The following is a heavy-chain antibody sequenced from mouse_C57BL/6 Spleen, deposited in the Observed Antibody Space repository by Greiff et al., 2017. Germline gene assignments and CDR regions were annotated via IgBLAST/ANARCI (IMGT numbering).Heavy chain of an antibody. Sequence: QVQLQQPGAELVMPGASVKLSCKASGYTFTSYWMHWVKQRPGQGLEWIGEIDPSDSYTNYNQKFKGKSTLTVDKSSSTAYMQLSSLTSEDSAVYYCAKSPYDYYAMDYWGQGTSVNVSS. V-gene: IGHV1-69*01. CDR1: GYTFTSYW. D-gene: IGHD6-5*01. CDR2: IDPSDSYT. CDR3: AKSPYDYYAMDY. J-gene: IGHJ4*01.